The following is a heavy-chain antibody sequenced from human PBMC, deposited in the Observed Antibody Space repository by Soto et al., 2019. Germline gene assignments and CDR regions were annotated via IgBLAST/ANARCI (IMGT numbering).Heavy chain of an antibody. CDR2: IYYSGST. CDR1: GDSLSSRSYY. J-gene: IGHJ4*02. Sequence: SQTLSLTWTLNGDSLSSRSYYWGWIRQPPGKGLEWIGGIYYSGSTYNNPSLRSRVSMSIDTSKDQFSLKLKSVNAADTALYFCARQRTAVVTQAYFDVWGPGSLVTVSS. CDR3: ARQRTAVVTQAYFDV. V-gene: IGHV4-39*01. D-gene: IGHD2-21*02.